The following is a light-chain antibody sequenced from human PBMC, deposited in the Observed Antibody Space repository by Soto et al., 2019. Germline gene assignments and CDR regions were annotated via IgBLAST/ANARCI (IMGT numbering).Light chain of an antibody. CDR1: QYINTR. CDR3: HQRQSWPRT. CDR2: RTS. J-gene: IGKJ1*01. V-gene: IGKV3-11*01. Sequence: EIVLTQSPATLSSFPCDRVALSCMASQYINTRLAWYQHRPGQAPRLLIYRTSIRAAGIPARFSASGSGTDFTLTISDVQPEDFALYYCHQRQSWPRTFGQGTKVDIK.